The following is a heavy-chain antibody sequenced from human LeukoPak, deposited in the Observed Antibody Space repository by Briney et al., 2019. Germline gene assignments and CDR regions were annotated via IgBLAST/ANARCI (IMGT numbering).Heavy chain of an antibody. D-gene: IGHD3-3*01. CDR1: GGSISSYY. J-gene: IGHJ5*02. CDR2: IYYSGST. V-gene: IGHV4-59*01. Sequence: PSETLSLTCTVSGGSISSYYWSWIRQPPGKGLEWIGYIYYSGSTNYNPSLKSRVTISIDTSKNQFSLKLSSVTAADTVLYYCARLRGGAIFGVVTGNWFDPWGQGTLVTVSS. CDR3: ARLRGGAIFGVVTGNWFDP.